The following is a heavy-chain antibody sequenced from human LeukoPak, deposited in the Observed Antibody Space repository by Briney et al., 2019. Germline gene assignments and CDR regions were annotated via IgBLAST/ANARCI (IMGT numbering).Heavy chain of an antibody. CDR2: ISYEGSNK. CDR1: GFTFSSYA. D-gene: IGHD3-22*01. V-gene: IGHV3-30-3*02. CDR3: AKHYDSSGYYFNY. Sequence: GGSLRLSCAASGFTFSSYAMHWVRQAPGKGLEWVAVISYEGSNKLYADSVKGRFTISRDNSKNTLDLQMNSLRAEDTAVYYCAKHYDSSGYYFNYWGQGTLVTVSS. J-gene: IGHJ4*02.